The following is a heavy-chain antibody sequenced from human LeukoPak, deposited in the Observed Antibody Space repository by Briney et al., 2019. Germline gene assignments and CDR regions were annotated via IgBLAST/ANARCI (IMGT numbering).Heavy chain of an antibody. CDR2: ISDSGRST. V-gene: IGHV3-23*01. Sequence: GGSLGLSCAASGFTFSSYAMSWVRQAPGTGLEWVSAISDSGRSTYYADSVKGRFTISRDNSRNTLYLQMSSLRAEDTAIYYCAKRGMTTIKEGFDYGGEGTLVTVSP. CDR3: AKRGMTTIKEGFDY. D-gene: IGHD5-24*01. CDR1: GFTFSSYA. J-gene: IGHJ4*02.